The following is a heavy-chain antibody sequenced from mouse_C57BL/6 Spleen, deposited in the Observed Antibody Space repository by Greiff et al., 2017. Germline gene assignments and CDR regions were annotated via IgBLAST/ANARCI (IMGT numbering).Heavy chain of an antibody. CDR2: INPSSGYT. V-gene: IGHV1-7*01. Sequence: QVQLQQSGAELVKPGASVKLSCKASGYTFTSYWMHWVKQRHGQGLEWIGYINPSSGYTKYNQKFKDKATLTADKSSSTAYMQLSSLTSEDSAVYYCARMVYFDVWGTGTTVTVSS. J-gene: IGHJ1*03. CDR1: GYTFTSYW. D-gene: IGHD2-3*01. CDR3: ARMVYFDV.